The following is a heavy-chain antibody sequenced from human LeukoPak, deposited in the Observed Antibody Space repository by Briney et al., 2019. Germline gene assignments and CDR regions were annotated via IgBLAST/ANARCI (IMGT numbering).Heavy chain of an antibody. CDR3: ARRIAAAAAPYYFDY. J-gene: IGHJ4*02. V-gene: IGHV3-74*01. D-gene: IGHD6-13*01. Sequence: PGGSLRLSCAASGFTFSNHWMHWVRQAPGKGLMWVSRINREGSSTSYADSVKGRFTISRDNAKNTLYLQMNSLRAEDTAVYYCARRIAAAAAPYYFDYWGQGTLVTVSS. CDR2: INREGSST. CDR1: GFTFSNHW.